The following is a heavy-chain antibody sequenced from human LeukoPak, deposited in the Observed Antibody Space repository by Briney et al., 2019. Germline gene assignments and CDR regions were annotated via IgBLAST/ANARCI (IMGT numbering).Heavy chain of an antibody. V-gene: IGHV3-30*02. D-gene: IGHD3-16*01. J-gene: IGHJ4*02. CDR2: VRSDGTTK. CDR1: GFTFSSHG. CDR3: AKVPHSWGLFDS. Sequence: PGGSLRLSCAASGFTFSSHGMHWVRQAPGKGLEWVAFVRSDGTTKYYTDSVKGRFTISRDNSKNTMYLQMNSLRAEDTAVYYCAKVPHSWGLFDSWGQGTLVTVSS.